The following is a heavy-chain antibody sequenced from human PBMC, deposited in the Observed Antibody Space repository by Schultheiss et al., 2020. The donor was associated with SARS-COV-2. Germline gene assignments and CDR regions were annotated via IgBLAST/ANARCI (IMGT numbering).Heavy chain of an antibody. CDR2: INPNSGGT. J-gene: IGHJ6*02. D-gene: IGHD3-3*01. Sequence: ASVKVSCKASGYTFTGYYMHWVRQAPGQGLEWMGWINPNSGGTNYAQKFQGWVTMTRDTSISTAYMELSRLRSDDTAVYYCARGRVRFLEWLFQPHYGMDVWGQGTTVTVSS. CDR3: ARGRVRFLEWLFQPHYGMDV. V-gene: IGHV1-2*04. CDR1: GYTFTGYY.